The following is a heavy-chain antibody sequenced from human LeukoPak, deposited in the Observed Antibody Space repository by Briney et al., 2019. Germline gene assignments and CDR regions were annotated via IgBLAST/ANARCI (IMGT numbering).Heavy chain of an antibody. D-gene: IGHD1-26*01. J-gene: IGHJ4*02. Sequence: SETLSLTCTFSGGSSSSYYWSWIRHHPGKGLEWIGYIHYSGSTNYNPSIRSRATISLDTSKNQVSLKLSSVTAADTALYYCARRASGSYPDYFDFWGQGTLVTVSS. CDR3: ARRASGSYPDYFDF. CDR1: GGSSSSYY. V-gene: IGHV4-59*08. CDR2: IHYSGST.